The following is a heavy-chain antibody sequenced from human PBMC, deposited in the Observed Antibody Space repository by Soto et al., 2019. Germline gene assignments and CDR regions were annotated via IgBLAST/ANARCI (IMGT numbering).Heavy chain of an antibody. V-gene: IGHV3-30*18. D-gene: IGHD4-17*01. CDR1: GFTFSSYG. Sequence: HVQLVESGGGVVQPGRSLRLSCAAAGFTFSSYGMHWVRQAPGTGLEWVAVMSYDGSKYYADTVKGRFTISRDNSKNTLYLQINSLRPEDTAVYYCAKDFTPWFGDYFYYYYGMDVWGQGTTVTVSS. J-gene: IGHJ6*02. CDR3: AKDFTPWFGDYFYYYYGMDV. CDR2: MSYDGSK.